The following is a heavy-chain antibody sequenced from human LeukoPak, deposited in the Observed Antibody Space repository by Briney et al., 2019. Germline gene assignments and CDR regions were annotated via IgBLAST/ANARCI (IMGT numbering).Heavy chain of an antibody. V-gene: IGHV1-46*01. CDR3: ARNDHLYCGGDCYFDY. J-gene: IGHJ4*02. CDR2: INPTGGST. CDR1: GYTFTSYY. D-gene: IGHD2-21*02. Sequence: ASVKVSCKASGYTFTSYYMHWVRQAPGQGLEWMGLINPTGGSTGYAQKFQGRVTMTRDMSTSTDYMELSSLRSEDTAVYYCARNDHLYCGGDCYFDYWGQGTLVTVSS.